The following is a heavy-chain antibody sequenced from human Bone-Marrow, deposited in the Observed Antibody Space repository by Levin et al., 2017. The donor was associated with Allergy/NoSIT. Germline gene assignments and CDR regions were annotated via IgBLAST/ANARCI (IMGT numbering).Heavy chain of an antibody. CDR2: INQDGSEQ. Sequence: AGGSLRLSCAASGFTFSSYWMSWVRQAPGQGLEWVANINQDGSEQKYLDSVKGRLTISRDNAKNSVYLQMNSLRAEDTAVYFCAKDNWSQSQIDACDIWGQGTMVTVSS. V-gene: IGHV3-7*01. D-gene: IGHD1-20*01. CDR1: GFTFSSYW. CDR3: AKDNWSQSQIDACDI. J-gene: IGHJ3*02.